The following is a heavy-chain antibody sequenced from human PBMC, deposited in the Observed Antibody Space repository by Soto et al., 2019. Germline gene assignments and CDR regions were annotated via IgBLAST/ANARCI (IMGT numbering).Heavy chain of an antibody. CDR1: GFTFSSYS. V-gene: IGHV3-48*02. J-gene: IGHJ4*02. CDR3: ARAGIAVAGSLWYFDD. D-gene: IGHD6-19*01. Sequence: EVQLVESGGGLVQPGGSLRLSCAASGFTFSSYSMNWVRQAPGKGLEWVSYISSTGNTIYADSVKGRVTISRDNARNSLYLQMNSLRDDDTAVYYCARAGIAVAGSLWYFDDWGQGTLVTVSS. CDR2: ISSTGNTI.